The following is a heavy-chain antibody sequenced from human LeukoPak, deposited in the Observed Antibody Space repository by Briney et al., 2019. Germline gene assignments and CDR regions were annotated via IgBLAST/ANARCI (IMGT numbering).Heavy chain of an antibody. CDR2: IYDSGST. CDR3: ARDCSGGSCYGAFDI. Sequence: SQTLSLTCTVSGASIRSGDYYWSWIRQPPGKGLEWIGYIYDSGSTYYNPSLKSRIAISVDTSENRFSLKLSSVTATDTAVYYCARDCSGGSCYGAFDIWGQGTMVTVSS. D-gene: IGHD2-15*01. J-gene: IGHJ3*02. CDR1: GASIRSGDYY. V-gene: IGHV4-30-4*01.